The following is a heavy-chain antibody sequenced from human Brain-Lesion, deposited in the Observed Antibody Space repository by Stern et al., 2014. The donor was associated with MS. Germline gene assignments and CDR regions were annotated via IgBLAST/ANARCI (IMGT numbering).Heavy chain of an antibody. J-gene: IGHJ5*02. CDR1: GGSISSGGYY. CDR2: IHYSGST. Sequence: QLQLQESGQGLVKPSQTLSLTCTVSGGSISSGGYYWSWIRQHPGKGLEWIGYIHYSGSTYYNSALKSRVTISRDTSKNQFSLNLNSVTAADTAVYYCARVGVYVQTGWFDPWGQGALVTVSS. D-gene: IGHD2-8*01. CDR3: ARVGVYVQTGWFDP. V-gene: IGHV4-31*03.